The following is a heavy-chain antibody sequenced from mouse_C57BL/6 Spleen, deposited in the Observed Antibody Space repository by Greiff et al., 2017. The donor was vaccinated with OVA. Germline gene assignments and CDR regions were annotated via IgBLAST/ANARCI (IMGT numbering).Heavy chain of an antibody. D-gene: IGHD1-1*01. J-gene: IGHJ1*03. V-gene: IGHV1-80*01. CDR1: GYAFSSYW. CDR2: IYPGDGDT. Sequence: VQLQQSGAELVKPGASVKISCKASGYAFSSYWMNWVKQRPGKGLEWIGQIYPGDGDTNYNGKFKGKATLTADKSSSTAYMQLSSLTSEDSAVYFCARREDYYGSSLWYFDVWGTGTTVTVSS. CDR3: ARREDYYGSSLWYFDV.